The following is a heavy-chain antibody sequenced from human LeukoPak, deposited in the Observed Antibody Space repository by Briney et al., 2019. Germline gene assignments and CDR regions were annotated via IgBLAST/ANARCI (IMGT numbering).Heavy chain of an antibody. CDR1: GYTFTGYC. V-gene: IGHV1-2*02. Sequence: ASVKVSCKASGYTFTGYCMHWVRQAPGQGLEWMGWINPNSGGTNYAQKFQGRVTMTRDTSISTAYMELSRLRSDDTAVYYCARVFVVPAAGWFDPWGQGTLVTVSS. D-gene: IGHD2-2*01. CDR3: ARVFVVPAAGWFDP. CDR2: INPNSGGT. J-gene: IGHJ5*02.